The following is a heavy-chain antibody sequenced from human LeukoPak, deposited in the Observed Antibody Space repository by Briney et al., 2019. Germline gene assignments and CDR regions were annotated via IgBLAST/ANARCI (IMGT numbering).Heavy chain of an antibody. CDR1: GGTFSSYA. CDR3: ASCGGDCYAVNYYFDY. CDR2: IIPILGIA. Sequence: SVKVSCKASGGTFSSYAFSWVRQAPGQGLEWMGRIIPILGIANYAQKFQGRVTITADKSTSTAYMELSSLRSEDTALYYCASCGGDCYAVNYYFDYWGQGTLVTVSS. V-gene: IGHV1-69*04. D-gene: IGHD2-21*02. J-gene: IGHJ4*02.